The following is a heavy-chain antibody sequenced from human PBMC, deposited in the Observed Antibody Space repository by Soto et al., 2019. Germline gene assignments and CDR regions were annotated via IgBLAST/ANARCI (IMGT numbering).Heavy chain of an antibody. J-gene: IGHJ4*02. V-gene: IGHV3-23*01. CDR2: ISGSGGST. Sequence: EVQLLESGGGLVQPGGSLRLSCAASGFTFSSYAMSWVRQAPGKGLEWVSAISGSGGSTYYADSVKGRFTISRDNSKNTLYLQMNSLRAEDTAVDYCAKFGRGLDYFDYWGQGTLVTVSS. CDR1: GFTFSSYA. D-gene: IGHD1-26*01. CDR3: AKFGRGLDYFDY.